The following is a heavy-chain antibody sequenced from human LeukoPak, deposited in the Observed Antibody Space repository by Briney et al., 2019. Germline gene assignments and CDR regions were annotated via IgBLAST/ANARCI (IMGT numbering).Heavy chain of an antibody. CDR3: ARGPHYYDSSPPDY. D-gene: IGHD3-22*01. Sequence: SETLSLTCTVSGGSISSYYWSWIRQPPGKGLEWIGYIYYSGSTNYNPSLKSRVTISVDTSKNQFSLKLSSVTAADTAVYYCARGPHYYDSSPPDYWGQGTLVTVSS. J-gene: IGHJ4*02. V-gene: IGHV4-59*12. CDR2: IYYSGST. CDR1: GGSISSYY.